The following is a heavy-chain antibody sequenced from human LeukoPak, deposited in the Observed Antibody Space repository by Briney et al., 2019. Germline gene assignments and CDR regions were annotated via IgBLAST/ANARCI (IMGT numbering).Heavy chain of an antibody. CDR2: INTNTGNP. Sequence: ASVKVSCKASGYTFTSYTINWVRQAPGQGLEWMGWINTNTGNPTYAQGFTGRFVFSLDTSVSTAYLQISSLKAEDTAVYYCATDQSGYSSSNRSDSWGQGTLVTVSS. CDR1: GYTFTSYT. CDR3: ATDQSGYSSSNRSDS. D-gene: IGHD6-19*01. J-gene: IGHJ5*01. V-gene: IGHV7-4-1*02.